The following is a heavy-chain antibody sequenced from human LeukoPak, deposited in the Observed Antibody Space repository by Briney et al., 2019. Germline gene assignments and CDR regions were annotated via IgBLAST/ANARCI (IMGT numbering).Heavy chain of an antibody. Sequence: SVKVSCKASGGTFSSYAISWVRQAPGQGLEWMGRIIPIFGTANYAQKFQGRVTITTDESTSTAYMELSSLRSEDTAVYYCAFADFWSGYYYESRDYWGQGTLVTVSS. CDR1: GGTFSSYA. D-gene: IGHD3-3*01. CDR3: AFADFWSGYYYESRDY. V-gene: IGHV1-69*05. J-gene: IGHJ4*02. CDR2: IIPIFGTA.